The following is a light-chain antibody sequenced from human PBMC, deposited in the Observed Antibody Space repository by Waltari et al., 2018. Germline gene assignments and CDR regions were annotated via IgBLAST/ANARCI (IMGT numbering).Light chain of an antibody. CDR3: QQYDLYPLT. J-gene: IGKJ4*01. CDR1: QRISSW. V-gene: IGKV1-5*03. Sequence: DIQMTQSPSTLSASVGDRVTITCRASQRISSWLAWYQQKAGEAPKLLIYKASSLKNGVPSRFSGSGSGTEFTLTISSLQPDDFATYYCQQYDLYPLTFGGGTKVEIK. CDR2: KAS.